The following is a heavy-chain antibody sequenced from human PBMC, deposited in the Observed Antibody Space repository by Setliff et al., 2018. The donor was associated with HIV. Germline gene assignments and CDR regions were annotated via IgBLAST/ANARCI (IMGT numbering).Heavy chain of an antibody. CDR1: GGSISDSRYY. J-gene: IGHJ6*03. Sequence: SETLSLTCTVSGGSISDSRYYWGWIRQPPGKGLEWIGNIYYSGTTYYAPSLETRLTISVDTSTNQFSLKLTSVTAADTAMYFCARGNSRRLRVHYYYYYMDVWGKGTTVTVSS. D-gene: IGHD4-17*01. CDR2: IYYSGTT. CDR3: ARGNSRRLRVHYYYYYMDV. V-gene: IGHV4-39*01.